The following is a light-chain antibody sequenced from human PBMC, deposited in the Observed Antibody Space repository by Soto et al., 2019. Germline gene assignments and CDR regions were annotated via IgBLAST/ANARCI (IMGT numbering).Light chain of an antibody. CDR1: SSNIGNNY. V-gene: IGLV1-51*01. J-gene: IGLJ2*01. CDR2: DNN. CDR3: GTWDSSLNGV. Sequence: QSVLTQPPSVSAAPGQKVTISCSGSSSNIGNNYVSWYQQLPGTAPKLLIYDNNKRPSGIPDRFSGSKSGTSATLGITGLQTGDEADYYCGTWDSSLNGVFGGGTKLTVL.